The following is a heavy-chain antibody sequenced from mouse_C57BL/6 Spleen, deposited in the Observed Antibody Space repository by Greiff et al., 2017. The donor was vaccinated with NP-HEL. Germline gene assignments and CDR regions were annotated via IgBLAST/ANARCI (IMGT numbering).Heavy chain of an antibody. CDR3: ARHGYYYDGGYYAMDY. CDR1: GYTFTEYT. Sequence: QVQLKESGAELVKPGASVKLSCKASGYTFTEYTIHWVKQRSGQGLEWIGWFYPGSGSIKYNEKFKDKATLNADKSSSTVYMELSRLTSEDYAVYFCARHGYYYDGGYYAMDYWGQGTSVTVSS. CDR2: FYPGSGSI. D-gene: IGHD1-1*01. V-gene: IGHV1-62-2*01. J-gene: IGHJ4*01.